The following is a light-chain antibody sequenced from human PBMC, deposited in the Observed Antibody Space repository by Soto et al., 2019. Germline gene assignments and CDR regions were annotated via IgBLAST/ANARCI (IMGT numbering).Light chain of an antibody. CDR2: DTS. CDR3: QQYNNWPPIT. J-gene: IGKJ5*01. CDR1: QSVSIK. V-gene: IGKV3-15*01. Sequence: EILMTQSPATLSVSPGERATLACRASQSVSIKLAWYQQKPGQAPRLLIDDTSTRATGIPARFSGSGSGTEFTLTISSLQSEDFAVYYCQQYNNWPPITFGQGTRLEIK.